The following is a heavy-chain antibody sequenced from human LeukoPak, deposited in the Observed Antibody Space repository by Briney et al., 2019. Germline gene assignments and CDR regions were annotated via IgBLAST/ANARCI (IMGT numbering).Heavy chain of an antibody. D-gene: IGHD1-26*01. CDR1: GYTLSRDH. CDR2: INPSGGTT. CDR3: ARDNSVGDYAWWFDP. J-gene: IGHJ5*02. V-gene: IGHV1-46*01. Sequence: GASVKVSCKASGYTLSRDHMHWVRQAPGQGLEWVGLINPSGGTTTYAQKFQGRVTMTRDMSTSTDYMELSSLRSEDTAVYYCARDNSVGDYAWWFDPWGQGTLVTVSS.